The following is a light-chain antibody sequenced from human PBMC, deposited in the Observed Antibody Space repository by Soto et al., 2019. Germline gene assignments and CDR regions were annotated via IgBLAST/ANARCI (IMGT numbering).Light chain of an antibody. CDR2: EVN. V-gene: IGLV2-23*02. Sequence: SVLTQPASVSGSPGQSITISCTGTRSDVGSYNLVSWFQQHPGKAPKLLIYEVNRRPSGISNRFSGSKSGSTASLTVSGLQAEDEADYYCCSYVDSSTSYVFGSGTKVTVL. CDR1: RSDVGSYNL. J-gene: IGLJ1*01. CDR3: CSYVDSSTSYV.